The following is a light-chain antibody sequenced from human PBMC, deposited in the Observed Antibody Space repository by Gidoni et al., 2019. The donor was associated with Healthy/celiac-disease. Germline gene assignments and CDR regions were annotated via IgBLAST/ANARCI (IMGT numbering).Light chain of an antibody. V-gene: IGKV3-15*01. J-gene: IGKJ2*01. Sequence: IVMTPSPATLSVSPGERATLPCRASQSVSSNLAWYQQKPGQAPRLLIYGASTRATGIPARFSGSGSGTEFTLTISSLQSEDFAVYYCQQYNNWPPLYTFGQGTKLEIK. CDR3: QQYNNWPPLYT. CDR1: QSVSSN. CDR2: GAS.